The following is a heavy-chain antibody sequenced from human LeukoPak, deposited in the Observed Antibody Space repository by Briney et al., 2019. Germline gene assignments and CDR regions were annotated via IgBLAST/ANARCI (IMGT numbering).Heavy chain of an antibody. J-gene: IGHJ1*01. Sequence: PGGSLRLSCAASGFSFSNYAMSWVRQAPGKGLEWVSDISVSGGTTNYADSVEGRFTISRDNPRNTLYMQMNSLRDEDTAVYYCAIMHGYYDGSGYWVQWGQGTLVTVSS. CDR2: ISVSGGTT. V-gene: IGHV3-23*01. D-gene: IGHD3-22*01. CDR1: GFSFSNYA. CDR3: AIMHGYYDGSGYWVQ.